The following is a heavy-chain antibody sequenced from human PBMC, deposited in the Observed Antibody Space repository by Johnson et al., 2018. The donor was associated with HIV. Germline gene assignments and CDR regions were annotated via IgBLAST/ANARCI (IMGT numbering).Heavy chain of an antibody. J-gene: IGHJ3*02. CDR3: ARDSTPWGGDYVGYGFDI. CDR2: INWNGGNI. D-gene: IGHD4-17*01. CDR1: GFTFSSYA. V-gene: IGHV3-20*04. Sequence: VQLVESGGGLVQPGGSLRLSCAASGFTFSSYAMSWVRQVPGKGLEWVSGINWNGGNIGYADSVKGRFTISRDNAKKSRYLQMNRLRAEDTALYYCARDSTPWGGDYVGYGFDIWGQGTMVTVSS.